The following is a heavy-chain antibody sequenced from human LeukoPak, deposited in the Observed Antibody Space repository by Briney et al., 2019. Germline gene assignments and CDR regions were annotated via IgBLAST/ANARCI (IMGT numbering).Heavy chain of an antibody. CDR2: IGSSGSTI. Sequence: PGGSLRLSCAASGFTFSSYEMNWVRQAPGKGLAWASYIGSSGSTIYYADSVKGRFTISRDNAKNSLYLQMSSLRAEDTAVYYCASLGVVPAAIRSWFDPWGQGTLVTVSS. D-gene: IGHD2-2*02. J-gene: IGHJ5*02. V-gene: IGHV3-48*03. CDR1: GFTFSSYE. CDR3: ASLGVVPAAIRSWFDP.